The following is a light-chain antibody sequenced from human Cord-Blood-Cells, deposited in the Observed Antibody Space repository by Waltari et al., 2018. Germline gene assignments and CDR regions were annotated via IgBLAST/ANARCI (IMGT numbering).Light chain of an antibody. CDR2: SNK. CDR1: SSNIGSNT. J-gene: IGLJ3*02. CDR3: AAWDDSLNGPV. Sequence: QSVLTQPPSASRTPGQRVTISCSGSSSNIGSNTVNWYQQLPGTDPKLLISSNKQRMSGVPDRFSGSKSGTSASLAISGLQSEDEADYYCAAWDDSLNGPVFGGGTKLTVL. V-gene: IGLV1-44*01.